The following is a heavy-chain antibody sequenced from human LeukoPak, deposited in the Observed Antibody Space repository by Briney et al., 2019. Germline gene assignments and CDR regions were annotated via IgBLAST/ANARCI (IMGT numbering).Heavy chain of an antibody. Sequence: PSETLSLTCTVSGGSISSYYWSWIRQPPGKGLEWIGYIYYSGSTNYNPSLKSRVTISVDTSKNQFSLKLSSVTAADTAVYYCARGGEWELLNFDYWGQGTLVTVSS. J-gene: IGHJ4*02. D-gene: IGHD1-26*01. CDR3: ARGGEWELLNFDY. CDR2: IYYSGST. V-gene: IGHV4-59*01. CDR1: GGSISSYY.